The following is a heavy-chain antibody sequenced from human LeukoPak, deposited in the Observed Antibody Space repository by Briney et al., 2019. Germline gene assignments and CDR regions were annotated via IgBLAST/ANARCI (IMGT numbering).Heavy chain of an antibody. D-gene: IGHD3-10*01. V-gene: IGHV3-23*01. J-gene: IGHJ4*02. CDR2: LSTSGGAT. Sequence: TGGSLRLSCAASGFTFSSYSMNWVRQAPGKGLEWVSGLSTSGGATYYADSVKGRFTISRDTSKNTLYLQMNSLRVEDTALYYCAARSSGSHFDYWSQGTLVTVSS. CDR1: GFTFSSYS. CDR3: AARSSGSHFDY.